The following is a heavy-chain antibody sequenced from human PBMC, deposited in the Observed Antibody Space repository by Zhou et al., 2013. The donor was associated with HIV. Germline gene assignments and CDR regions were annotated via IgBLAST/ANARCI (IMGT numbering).Heavy chain of an antibody. D-gene: IGHD3-16*01. V-gene: IGHV1-18*01. CDR3: AKDQKGLNDALDV. CDR1: GYSFTDYG. Sequence: QIQLVQSVSEVKKPGASVKVSCKASGYSFTDYGITWVRQAPGQGLEWMGWINIYNTKTEYAQKIQGRVTMTTDTSTSTAYMELRSLRPDDTAMYYCAKDQKGLNDALDVWGQGTMVTVSS. J-gene: IGHJ3*01. CDR2: INIYNTKT.